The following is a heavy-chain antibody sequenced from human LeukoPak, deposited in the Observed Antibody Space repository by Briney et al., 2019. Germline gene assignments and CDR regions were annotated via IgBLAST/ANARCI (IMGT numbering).Heavy chain of an antibody. CDR3: ARGEVVAWELLYQ. D-gene: IGHD1-26*01. J-gene: IGHJ4*02. CDR1: GFTFSSYS. V-gene: IGHV4-34*01. Sequence: GSLRLSCAASGFTFSSYSMNWVRQPPGKGLEWIGEITHSGSTNYNPSLKSRVTVSVDTSKNHFSLNLTSVTAADTAVYYCARGEVVAWELLYQWGQGTLVTVSS. CDR2: ITHSGST.